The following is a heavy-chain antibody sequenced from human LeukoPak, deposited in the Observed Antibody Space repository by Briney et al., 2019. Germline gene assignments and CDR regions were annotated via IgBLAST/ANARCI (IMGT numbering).Heavy chain of an antibody. CDR1: GFTFSSYS. J-gene: IGHJ6*03. CDR3: GRNDYYYYYMDV. CDR2: IYYSGST. Sequence: LRLSCTASGFTFSSYSMNWVRQAPGKGLEWIGYIYYSGSTNYNPSLKSRVTISVDTSKNQFSLKLSSATAADTAVYYCGRNDYYYYYMDVWGKGTTVTVSS. V-gene: IGHV4-59*01.